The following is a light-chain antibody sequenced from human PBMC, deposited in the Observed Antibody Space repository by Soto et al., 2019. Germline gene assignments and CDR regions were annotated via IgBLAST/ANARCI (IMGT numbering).Light chain of an antibody. J-gene: IGKJ5*01. CDR1: QCISSY. V-gene: IGKV1-8*01. Sequence: AIGMTQSPSSLSSSRGDIVTIRFLASQCISSYLAWYQQKPGKAPNLLIYDASRLQSGVPSRFSGSGGGTDFTLSISSVQPEDFATYFCQQSYMVPITFGQGTRLEIK. CDR3: QQSYMVPIT. CDR2: DAS.